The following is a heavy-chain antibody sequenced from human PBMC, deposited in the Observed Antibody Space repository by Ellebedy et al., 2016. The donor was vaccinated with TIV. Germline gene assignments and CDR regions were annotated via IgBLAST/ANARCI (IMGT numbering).Heavy chain of an antibody. J-gene: IGHJ4*02. CDR1: GGSIGSYY. CDR3: ARTVRHSYSREKSVDY. CDR2: LYYTGST. Sequence: MPGGSLRLSCTVSGGSIGSYYWSWIRQPTRKGLEWIGFLYYTGSTNYNPSLKSRVSISVDTSKNQFSLKLSSVTAADTAVYYCARTVRHSYSREKSVDYWGQGTLVTVSS. V-gene: IGHV4-59*08. D-gene: IGHD3-10*01.